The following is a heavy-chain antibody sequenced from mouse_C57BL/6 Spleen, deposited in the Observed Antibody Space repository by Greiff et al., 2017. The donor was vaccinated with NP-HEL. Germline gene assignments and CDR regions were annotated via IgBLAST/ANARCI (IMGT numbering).Heavy chain of an antibody. Sequence: EVKLLESGPGLVKPSQSLSLTCSVTGYSITSGYYWNWIRQFPGNKLEWMGYISYDGSNNYNPSLKNRISITRDTSKNQFFLKLNSVTTEDTATYYCARDYYGSSYDYAMDYWGQGTSVTVSS. J-gene: IGHJ4*01. V-gene: IGHV3-6*01. D-gene: IGHD1-1*01. CDR1: GYSITSGYY. CDR2: ISYDGSN. CDR3: ARDYYGSSYDYAMDY.